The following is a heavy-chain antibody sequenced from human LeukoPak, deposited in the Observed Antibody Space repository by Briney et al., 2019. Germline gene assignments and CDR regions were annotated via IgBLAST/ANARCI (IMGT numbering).Heavy chain of an antibody. Sequence: ASVKVSCKASGYTFTSYGISWVRQAPGQGLEWMGWISAYYGNTNYAQKLRDRVTMTTDTSTSTAYMELRSLRSDDTAVYYCARDEVQAKTTVVTPLDYWGQGTLVTVSS. CDR2: ISAYYGNT. CDR3: ARDEVQAKTTVVTPLDY. J-gene: IGHJ4*02. CDR1: GYTFTSYG. D-gene: IGHD4-23*01. V-gene: IGHV1-18*01.